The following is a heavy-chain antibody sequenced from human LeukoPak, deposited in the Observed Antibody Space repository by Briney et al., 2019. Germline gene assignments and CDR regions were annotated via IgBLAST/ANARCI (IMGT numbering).Heavy chain of an antibody. CDR1: GGSISSSIW. CDR2: VYHSGGT. D-gene: IGHD3-3*01. CDR3: ARAPGGDFWSGYYENWFDP. J-gene: IGHJ5*02. V-gene: IGHV4-4*02. Sequence: SETLSLTCTVSGGSISSSIWWSWVRQSPRKGLEWIGEVYHSGGTNYNPSLKSRVAISLDNSKNQFSLKLSSVTAADTAVYYCARAPGGDFWSGYYENWFDPWGQGTLVTVSS.